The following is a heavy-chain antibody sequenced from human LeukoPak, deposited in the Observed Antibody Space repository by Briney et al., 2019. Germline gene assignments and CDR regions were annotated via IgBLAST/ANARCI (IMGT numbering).Heavy chain of an antibody. CDR2: IYYSGST. Sequence: SETLSLTCTVSGGSISSSSYYWGWIRQPPGKGLEWIGSIYYSGSTYYNPSLKSRVTTSVDTSKNQFSLKLSSVTAADTAVYYCARRIRDYYGSGSYYIDYWGQGTLVTVSS. CDR3: ARRIRDYYGSGSYYIDY. CDR1: GGSISSSSYY. J-gene: IGHJ4*02. D-gene: IGHD3-10*01. V-gene: IGHV4-39*01.